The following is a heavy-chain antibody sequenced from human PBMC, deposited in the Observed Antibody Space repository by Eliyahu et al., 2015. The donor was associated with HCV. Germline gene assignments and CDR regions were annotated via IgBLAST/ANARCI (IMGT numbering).Heavy chain of an antibody. D-gene: IGHD3-22*01. CDR2: ISGSXYTI. V-gene: IGHV3-23*01. CDR1: GFTFSLXA. Sequence: EVLLLESGGGXVQPGGSLRLSCAAXGFTFSLXAMNWVRQAPGKGLEWVSGISGSXYTIXYADSVKGRFTTSRDSSKNTMYLQMNSLRAEDTAVYYCAKAYCDSSGYYYRDQYFQHWGQGTLVTVSS. CDR3: AKAYCDSSGYYYRDQYFQH. J-gene: IGHJ1*01.